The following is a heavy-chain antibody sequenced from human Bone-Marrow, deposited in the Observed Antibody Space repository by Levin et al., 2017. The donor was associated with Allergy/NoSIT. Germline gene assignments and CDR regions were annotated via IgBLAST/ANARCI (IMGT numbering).Heavy chain of an antibody. CDR1: GYIFTRYY. CDR3: ARDIYGSGSDFDY. J-gene: IGHJ4*02. D-gene: IGHD3-10*01. Sequence: GESLKISCKASGYIFTRYYIHWVRQAPGQGLEWMGRINPNSGVTLYAHRFQGRLTISSDTSIRTAYVELSRLTHDDTAIYYCARDIYGSGSDFDYWGQGTLVTVSS. CDR2: INPNSGVT. V-gene: IGHV1-2*02.